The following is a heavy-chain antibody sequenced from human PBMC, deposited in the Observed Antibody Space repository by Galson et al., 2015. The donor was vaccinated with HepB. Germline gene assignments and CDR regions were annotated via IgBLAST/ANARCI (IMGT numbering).Heavy chain of an antibody. J-gene: IGHJ4*02. CDR3: ARDRLHSLDY. Sequence: SVKVSCKASGYSFTSNGISWVRQAPGRGLEWLGWISINNGNTNYAQRLQGRVTLTRDTSTNTAYMELRRLRSDDAAVYYCARDRLHSLDYWGQGTLVTVSS. CDR2: ISINNGNT. CDR1: GYSFTSNG. V-gene: IGHV1-18*04.